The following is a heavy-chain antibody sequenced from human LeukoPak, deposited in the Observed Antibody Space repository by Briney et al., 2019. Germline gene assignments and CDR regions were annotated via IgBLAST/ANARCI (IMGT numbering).Heavy chain of an antibody. Sequence: ASLKVSCKASGYTFTSYDINWVRQATGQGLERMGCMNANSGNTGYAQKFQGRVTITRNTSISAAYMELSSLRSDDTAVYYCARGDLVGADDTNFDYWGQGTLVTVSS. CDR1: GYTFTSYD. V-gene: IGHV1-8*03. J-gene: IGHJ4*02. CDR3: ARGDLVGADDTNFDY. CDR2: MNANSGNT. D-gene: IGHD1-26*01.